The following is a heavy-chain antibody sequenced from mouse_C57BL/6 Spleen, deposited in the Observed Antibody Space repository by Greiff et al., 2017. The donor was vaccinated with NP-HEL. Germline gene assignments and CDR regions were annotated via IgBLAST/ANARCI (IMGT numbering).Heavy chain of an antibody. CDR3: ARRGYDYDVDYFDY. CDR2: IHPNSGST. CDR1: GYTFTSYW. Sequence: QVQLQQPGAELVKPGASVKLSCKASGYTFTSYWMHWVKQRPGQGLEWIGMIHPNSGSTNYNEKFKSKATLTVDKSSSTAYMQLSSLTSEDSAVYYCARRGYDYDVDYFDYWGQGTTLTVSS. V-gene: IGHV1-64*01. J-gene: IGHJ2*01. D-gene: IGHD2-4*01.